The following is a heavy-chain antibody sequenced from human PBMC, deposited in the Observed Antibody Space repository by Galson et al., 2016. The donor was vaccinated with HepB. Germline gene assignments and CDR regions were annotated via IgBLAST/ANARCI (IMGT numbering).Heavy chain of an antibody. CDR3: ARGDDILTGTYYFDY. CDR1: GFTFSNYD. V-gene: IGHV4-30-4*01. D-gene: IGHD3-9*01. J-gene: IGHJ4*02. Sequence: LRLSCAASGFTFSNYDMSWVRQPPGKGLEWIGYIYYSGSTYYNPSLKSRVTISVDTSKNQFSLKLGSVTAADTAVYYCARGDDILTGTYYFDYWGQGTLVTVSS. CDR2: IYYSGST.